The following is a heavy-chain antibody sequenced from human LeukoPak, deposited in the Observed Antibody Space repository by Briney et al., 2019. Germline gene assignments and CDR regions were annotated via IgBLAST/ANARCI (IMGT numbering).Heavy chain of an antibody. D-gene: IGHD6-13*01. J-gene: IGHJ4*02. CDR3: ARGFSDNWYIY. CDR2: VYYSGSA. V-gene: IGHV4-59*08. CDR1: GGSISSYY. Sequence: PSETLSLTCTVSGGSISSYYWSWIRQPPGKGLEWIGHVYYSGSANYNPSLKGRVTISVDTSKIQFSLKLSSVTAADTAVYYCARGFSDNWYIYWGQGTLVTVSS.